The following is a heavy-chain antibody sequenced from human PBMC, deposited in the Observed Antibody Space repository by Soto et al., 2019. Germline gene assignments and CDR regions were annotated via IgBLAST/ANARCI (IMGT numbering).Heavy chain of an antibody. CDR1: GSTFTSYA. CDR3: ARDPGRITIFGGYGMAV. V-gene: IGHV1-3*01. D-gene: IGHD3-3*01. Sequence: QVQLVQSGAEVKKPGASVKVSCKASGSTFTSYAMHWVRQAPGQRLEGMGWINAGNGNTKYSQKFQCRVTITRDTSASTAYTEQSSLRSEDTAVYYCARDPGRITIFGGYGMAVWGQGTMVTVSS. CDR2: INAGNGNT. J-gene: IGHJ6*02.